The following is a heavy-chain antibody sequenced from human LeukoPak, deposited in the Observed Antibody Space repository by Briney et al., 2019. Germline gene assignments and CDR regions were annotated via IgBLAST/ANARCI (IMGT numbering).Heavy chain of an antibody. CDR2: IYYSGST. CDR3: ARDLYYGSGTQ. J-gene: IGHJ4*02. D-gene: IGHD3-10*01. Sequence: SETLSLTCTVSGGSISSYYWSWIRQPPGKGLEWIGYIYYSGSTNYNPSLKSRVTISVDTPKNQFSLKLSSVTAADTAVYYCARDLYYGSGTQWGQGTLVTVSS. V-gene: IGHV4-59*01. CDR1: GGSISSYY.